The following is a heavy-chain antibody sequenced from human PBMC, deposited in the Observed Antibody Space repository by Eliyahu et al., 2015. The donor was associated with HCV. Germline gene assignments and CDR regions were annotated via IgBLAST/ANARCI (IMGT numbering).Heavy chain of an antibody. CDR3: VRAGNWNDFDS. V-gene: IGHV4-31*03. CDR2: INYSGNT. Sequence: QVQLQESGPGLVRPSQTLSLTCTVSGGSISRXGYFWTWIRQHPVKGLEWIGYINYSGNTHYNPSLRSRVTISVDTSKNHFSLKLTSVTAADTAIYYCVRAGNWNDFDSWGQGSPVTVSS. J-gene: IGHJ4*02. CDR1: GGSISRXGYF. D-gene: IGHD1-1*01.